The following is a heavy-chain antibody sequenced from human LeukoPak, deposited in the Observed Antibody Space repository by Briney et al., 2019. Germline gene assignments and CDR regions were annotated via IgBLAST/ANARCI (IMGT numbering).Heavy chain of an antibody. J-gene: IGHJ4*02. V-gene: IGHV1-46*01. CDR2: INPSGGTT. CDR1: GYTFTTYY. CDR3: ASTAERSSGWYWFDY. Sequence: EASVKVSCKASGYTFTTYYMHWVRQAPGQGLEWMGIINPSGGTTSYAQKFQGRVSMTRDMSTGTVYMELNSLRSEDTAIYYCASTAERSSGWYWFDYWGQGTLVTVSS. D-gene: IGHD6-19*01.